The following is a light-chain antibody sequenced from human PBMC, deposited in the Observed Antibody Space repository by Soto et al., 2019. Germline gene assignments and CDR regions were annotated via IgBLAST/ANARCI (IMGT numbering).Light chain of an antibody. CDR2: GAS. CDR3: QQYNNWWT. J-gene: IGKJ1*01. V-gene: IGKV3-15*01. Sequence: EIVMTQSPATLSVSPGERATRSCRASQSVRSNLAWYQQKPGQAPRLLIYGASTRATGIPARFSGSGSGTEFTLTISSRQSEDFAVYYCQQYNNWWTFGQGTKVEIK. CDR1: QSVRSN.